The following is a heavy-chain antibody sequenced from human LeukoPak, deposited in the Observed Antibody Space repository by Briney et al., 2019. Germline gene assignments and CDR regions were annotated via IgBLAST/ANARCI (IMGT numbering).Heavy chain of an antibody. CDR3: ARTGGYYDSSGEFDY. D-gene: IGHD3-22*01. J-gene: IGHJ4*02. CDR1: GGTFSSYA. V-gene: IGHV1-69*04. CDR2: IIPILGIA. Sequence: GASVKVSCKASGGTFSSYAISWMRQAPGQGLEWMGRIIPILGIANYAQKFQGRVTITADKSTSTAYMELSSLRSEDTAVYYCARTGGYYDSSGEFDYWGQGTLVTVSS.